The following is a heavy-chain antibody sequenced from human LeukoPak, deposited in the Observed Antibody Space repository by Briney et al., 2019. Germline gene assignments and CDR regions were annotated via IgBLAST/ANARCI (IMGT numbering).Heavy chain of an antibody. CDR3: ARHISGYSGYAHNFDY. Sequence: GESLKISCKGSGYSFTSYWISWVRQMTGKGLEWMGRIDPSDSYTNYSPSFQGHVTISADKSISTAYLQWSSLKASDTAMYYCARHISGYSGYAHNFDYWGQGTLVTVSS. D-gene: IGHD5-12*01. V-gene: IGHV5-10-1*01. CDR1: GYSFTSYW. J-gene: IGHJ4*02. CDR2: IDPSDSYT.